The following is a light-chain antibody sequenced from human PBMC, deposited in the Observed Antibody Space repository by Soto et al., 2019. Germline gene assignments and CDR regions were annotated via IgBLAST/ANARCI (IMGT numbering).Light chain of an antibody. Sequence: EIVLTQSPGTLSLSPGERATLSCRASQSVSSSYLAWYQQKPGQAPRLLIYGASSRATGIPDRFSGSGPGTDFTLTISRLEPEDFAVYYCQLYSITPLSFGGGTKVDI. CDR3: QLYSITPLS. CDR1: QSVSSSY. J-gene: IGKJ4*01. CDR2: GAS. V-gene: IGKV3-20*01.